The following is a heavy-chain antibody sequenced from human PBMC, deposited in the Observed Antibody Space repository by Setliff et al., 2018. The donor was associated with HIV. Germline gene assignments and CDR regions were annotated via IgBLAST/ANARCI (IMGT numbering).Heavy chain of an antibody. J-gene: IGHJ4*01. CDR3: AREGKTALVTKYFDY. Sequence: PSETLSLTCTVSSGSISSGTYYWSWIRQSPGKGLEWIGYIDYSGSAFYNPSLKSRITISRDTSKNQFSLKMNSVTAADTAVYYCAREGKTALVTKYFDYWGHGKLVTVSS. V-gene: IGHV4-31*03. D-gene: IGHD5-18*01. CDR1: SGSISSGTYY. CDR2: IDYSGSA.